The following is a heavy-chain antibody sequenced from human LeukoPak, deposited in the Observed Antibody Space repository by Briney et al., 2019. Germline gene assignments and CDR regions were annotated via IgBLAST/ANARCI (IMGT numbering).Heavy chain of an antibody. Sequence: ASVNVSCKACGYIFTSYDINGVRQASAQGLEWMGWVNPNSGNTGYAQKFQGRVSMTRNTSITTAYMERSSLRSEDTAVYYCARVGGPLKTWGQGTLVTVSS. CDR1: GYIFTSYD. CDR2: VNPNSGNT. J-gene: IGHJ5*02. V-gene: IGHV1-8*01. D-gene: IGHD1-26*01. CDR3: ARVGGPLKT.